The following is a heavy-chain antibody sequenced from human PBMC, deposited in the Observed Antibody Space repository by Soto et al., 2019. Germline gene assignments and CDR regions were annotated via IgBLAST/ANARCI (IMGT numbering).Heavy chain of an antibody. D-gene: IGHD5-12*01. Sequence: SETLSLTCAVYGGSFSGYYWSWIRQPPGKGLEWIGEINHSGSTNYNPSLKSRVTISVDTSKNQFSLKLSSVTAADTAVYYCARGLGQWLRFPNWFDPWGQGTLVTVSS. CDR2: INHSGST. V-gene: IGHV4-34*01. CDR3: ARGLGQWLRFPNWFDP. CDR1: GGSFSGYY. J-gene: IGHJ5*02.